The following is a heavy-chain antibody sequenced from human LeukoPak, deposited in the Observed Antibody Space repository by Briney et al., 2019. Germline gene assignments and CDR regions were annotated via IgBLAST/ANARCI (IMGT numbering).Heavy chain of an antibody. D-gene: IGHD2-8*01. V-gene: IGHV1-2*06. CDR3: ARDSRVSGDY. CDR1: GYTFTGYY. Sequence: GASVTVSCKASGYTFTGYYMHWVRQAPGQGLEWMGRIDPNSGGTKYAQKFQGRVTMTRDTSINTAYMELSSLRSDDMAVYYCARDSRVSGDYWGQGTLVTVSS. J-gene: IGHJ4*02. CDR2: IDPNSGGT.